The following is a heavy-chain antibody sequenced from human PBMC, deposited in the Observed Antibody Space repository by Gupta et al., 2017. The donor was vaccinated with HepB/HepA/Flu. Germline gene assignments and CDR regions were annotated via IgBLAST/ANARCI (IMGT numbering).Heavy chain of an antibody. CDR3: GSVFEY. V-gene: IGHV3-74*01. Sequence: EVQLVESGGGLVQPGGSLSLSCPASGFTFTNYWMHWVRQTPGKGLVWVSRIDSDGTGTSYADSVKGRFSISRDNAKNTVYLQMNSLRAEDTAVYYCGSVFEYWGQGILVTVSS. CDR1: GFTFTNYW. J-gene: IGHJ4*02. CDR2: IDSDGTGT.